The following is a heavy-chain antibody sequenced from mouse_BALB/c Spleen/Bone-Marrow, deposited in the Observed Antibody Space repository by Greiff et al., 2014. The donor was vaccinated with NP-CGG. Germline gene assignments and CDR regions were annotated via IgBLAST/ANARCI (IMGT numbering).Heavy chain of an antibody. D-gene: IGHD3-3*01. Sequence: VQLQQSGAELVRPGASVKLSCKALSYTFTDYEIHWVKQTPEHGLEWIGAIHPGSGGTAYNQKFKGKATPTVDKSSNTAHMELSSLTSEDSAVYYCTRGWDAMDYWGQGTSVTVSS. V-gene: IGHV1-15*01. CDR2: IHPGSGGT. CDR1: SYTFTDYE. CDR3: TRGWDAMDY. J-gene: IGHJ4*01.